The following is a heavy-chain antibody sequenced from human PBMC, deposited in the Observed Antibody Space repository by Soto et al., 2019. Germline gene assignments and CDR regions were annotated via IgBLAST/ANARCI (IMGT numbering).Heavy chain of an antibody. J-gene: IGHJ6*02. D-gene: IGHD3-16*01. Sequence: PSETLSLTCAVSGYSMTSGYYWGWVRQPPGKGLEWLGSIYHGGSVYYNPSLKSRVTISLDTSKNHFSLDLTSVTAADTAVYYCERTFDYHGMDVWGQGTKGTVS. CDR3: ERTFDYHGMDV. V-gene: IGHV4-38-2*01. CDR2: IYHGGSV. CDR1: GYSMTSGYY.